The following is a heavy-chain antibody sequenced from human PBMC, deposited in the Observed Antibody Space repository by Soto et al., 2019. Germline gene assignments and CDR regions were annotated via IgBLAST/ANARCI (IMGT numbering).Heavy chain of an antibody. J-gene: IGHJ4*02. Sequence: QVQLVESGGGVVQPGRSLRLSCAASGFTFSSYGMHWVRQAPGKGLEWVAVISYDGSNKYYADSVKGRFTISRDNSKNTLYLQMNSLRAEDTDVYYCAKVSKGGYHRDYFDYWGQGTLVTVSS. V-gene: IGHV3-30*18. CDR3: AKVSKGGYHRDYFDY. CDR1: GFTFSSYG. D-gene: IGHD2-15*01. CDR2: ISYDGSNK.